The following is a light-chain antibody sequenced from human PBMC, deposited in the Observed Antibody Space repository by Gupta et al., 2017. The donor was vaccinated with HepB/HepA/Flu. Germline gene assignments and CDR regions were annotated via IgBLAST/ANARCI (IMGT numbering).Light chain of an antibody. CDR3: QQYTISPPIT. CDR1: QGISKY. CDR2: AAS. Sequence: PMPPSTASLSASGGDRVTITCRASQGISKYLAWYQQKPGKVPKLLIDAASTVHSGVPSRFSGSGSGTEFTLTISSLEPDDCANYYCQQYTISPPITFGQGTPVDIK. J-gene: IGKJ5*01. V-gene: IGKV1-27*01.